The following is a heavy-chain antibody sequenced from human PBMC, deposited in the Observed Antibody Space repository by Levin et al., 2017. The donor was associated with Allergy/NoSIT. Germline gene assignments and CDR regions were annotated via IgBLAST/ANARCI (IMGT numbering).Heavy chain of an antibody. Sequence: PGESLKISCSASGFTFNIYTMNWVRQAPGKGLEWISFISTNSAYIFYADSVRGRFTISRDNAKGSVSLQMNSLRADDTAIYYCARGPEVWGQGTPVTVSS. V-gene: IGHV3-21*01. CDR3: ARGPEV. J-gene: IGHJ4*02. CDR1: GFTFNIYT. CDR2: ISTNSAYI.